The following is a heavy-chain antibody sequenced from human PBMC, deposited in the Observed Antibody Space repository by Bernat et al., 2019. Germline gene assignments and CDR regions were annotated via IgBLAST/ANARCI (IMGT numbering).Heavy chain of an antibody. CDR2: ISYDGSNK. CDR1: GFTFSSYG. V-gene: IGHV3-30*03. D-gene: IGHD3-3*01. J-gene: IGHJ4*02. Sequence: VQLVESGGGLVQSGGSLRLSCGASGFTFSSYGMHWVRQAPGKGLEWVAVISYDGSNKYYADSVKGRFTISRDNSKNTLYLQMNSLRAEDTAVYYCAVTYYDFWSGYSTFDYWGQGTLVTVSS. CDR3: AVTYYDFWSGYSTFDY.